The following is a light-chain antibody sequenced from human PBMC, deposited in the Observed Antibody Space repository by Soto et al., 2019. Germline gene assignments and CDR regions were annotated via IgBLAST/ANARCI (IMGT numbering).Light chain of an antibody. CDR3: QHYDSARWT. J-gene: IGKJ1*01. Sequence: EIVLTQSPGTLSLSPGARATLSCRASQSISSTYLTWYHQKPGQAPRLLIYDASRRATGIPDRFSGSGSGTDFSLTISRLEPEDFAVYYCQHYDSARWTVGLWTKVEIK. V-gene: IGKV3-20*01. CDR1: QSISSTY. CDR2: DAS.